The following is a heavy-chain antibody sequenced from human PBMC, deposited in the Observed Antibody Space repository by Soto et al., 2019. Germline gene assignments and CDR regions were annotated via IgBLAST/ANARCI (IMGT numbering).Heavy chain of an antibody. CDR2: IYYSGST. Sequence: PSETLSVTCTVSGGSISSGGYYWSWIRQHPGKGLEWIGYIYYSGSTYYNPSLKSRVTISVDTSKNQFSLKLSSVTAADTAVYYCARSDSGYTSPGFDYWGHGTLVTVSS. CDR3: ARSDSGYTSPGFDY. CDR1: GGSISSGGYY. D-gene: IGHD3-22*01. J-gene: IGHJ4*01. V-gene: IGHV4-31*03.